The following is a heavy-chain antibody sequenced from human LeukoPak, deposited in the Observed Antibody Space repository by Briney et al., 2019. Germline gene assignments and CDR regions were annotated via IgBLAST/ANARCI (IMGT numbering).Heavy chain of an antibody. Sequence: SETLSLTCTVSGGSISSYYWSWIRQPPGKGLEWIGSIYYSGSTYYNPSLKSRVTISVDTSKNQFSLKLSSVTAADTAVYYCARLATIAAAGTVLYYGMDVWGQGTTVTVSS. CDR3: ARLATIAAAGTVLYYGMDV. CDR1: GGSISSYY. V-gene: IGHV4-59*05. CDR2: IYYSGST. J-gene: IGHJ6*02. D-gene: IGHD6-13*01.